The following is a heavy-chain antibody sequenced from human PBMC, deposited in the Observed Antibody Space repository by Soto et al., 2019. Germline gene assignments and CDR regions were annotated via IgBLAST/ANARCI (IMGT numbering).Heavy chain of an antibody. Sequence: QVQLVQSGAEVKKPGSSVKVSCKASGGTFSSYAISWVRQAPGQGLEWMGGIIPIFGTANYAQKFQGRVTITADESTSTAYMELSSLRSEDTAVYYCARPKAGIAARRVGWYFDLWGRATLVTVSS. V-gene: IGHV1-69*01. D-gene: IGHD6-6*01. J-gene: IGHJ2*01. CDR2: IIPIFGTA. CDR3: ARPKAGIAARRVGWYFDL. CDR1: GGTFSSYA.